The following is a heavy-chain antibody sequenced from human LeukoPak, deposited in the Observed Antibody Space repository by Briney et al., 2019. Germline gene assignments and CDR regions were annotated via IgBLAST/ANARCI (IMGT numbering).Heavy chain of an antibody. V-gene: IGHV3-21*01. Sequence: GGSLRLSCAASEFTFSTYSMNWVRQAPGKGLEWVSSISSSSSYIYYADSVKGRFTTSRDNAKNSLYLQMNSLRAEDTAVYYCARDGDIVVVPADLDYWGQGTLVTVSS. CDR1: EFTFSTYS. D-gene: IGHD2-2*01. CDR3: ARDGDIVVVPADLDY. CDR2: ISSSSSYI. J-gene: IGHJ4*02.